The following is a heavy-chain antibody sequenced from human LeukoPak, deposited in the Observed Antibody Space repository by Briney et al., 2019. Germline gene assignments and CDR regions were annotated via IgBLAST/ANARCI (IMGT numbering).Heavy chain of an antibody. Sequence: GESLKISCKGSGYSFTSYWIGWVRQMPGKGLEWMGIIYPGDSDTRYSPSFQGQVTISADKSISTAYLQWSSLKASDTAMYYCARRKYCGGDCYYYGMDVWGQGTTVTVSS. CDR2: IYPGDSDT. CDR3: ARRKYCGGDCYYYGMDV. J-gene: IGHJ6*02. V-gene: IGHV5-51*01. D-gene: IGHD2-21*01. CDR1: GYSFTSYW.